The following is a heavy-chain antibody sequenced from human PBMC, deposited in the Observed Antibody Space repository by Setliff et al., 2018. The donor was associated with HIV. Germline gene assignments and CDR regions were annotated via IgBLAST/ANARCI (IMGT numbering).Heavy chain of an antibody. CDR1: GGSITNFY. CDR3: ARLRLAVRMSLDYFDL. V-gene: IGHV4-4*09. CDR2: IYNPAST. J-gene: IGHJ4*02. D-gene: IGHD3-16*01. Sequence: KSSETLSLTCNVSGGSITNFYWSWIRQPPGKGLEWIGYIYNPASTNFNPSLQSRVSMSVDVSTNQFSLRLTSVTAADTAVYYCARLRLAVRMSLDYFDLWGQGTLVTVSS.